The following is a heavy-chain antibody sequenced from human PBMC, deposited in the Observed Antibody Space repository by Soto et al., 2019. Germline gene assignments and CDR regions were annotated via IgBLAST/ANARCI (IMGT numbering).Heavy chain of an antibody. CDR2: ISGSGGST. CDR1: GVTFSSYA. D-gene: IGHD6-6*01. V-gene: IGHV3-23*01. CDR3: AKTFIMGSSSSTPY. J-gene: IGHJ4*02. Sequence: PGGSLRLSCAASGVTFSSYAMSWFRQAPGKGLEWVSAISGSGGSTYYADSVKGRFTISRDNSKNTLYLQMNSLRAEDTAVYYCAKTFIMGSSSSTPYWGQGTLVTVSS.